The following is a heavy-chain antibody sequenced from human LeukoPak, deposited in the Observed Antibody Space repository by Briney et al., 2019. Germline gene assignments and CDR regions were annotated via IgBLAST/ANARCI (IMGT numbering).Heavy chain of an antibody. CDR3: AINSRDGYWYFYL. Sequence: SETLSLTCTVSGGSISTSSYYWGWLRQPPGKGLECIGNIYYSGSTYYNPSLKSRVTISVDTSKDQFSLKLSSVTAADTAVYYCAINSRDGYWYFYLWGRGTLVTVSS. CDR2: IYYSGST. D-gene: IGHD5-24*01. J-gene: IGHJ2*01. CDR1: GGSISTSSYY. V-gene: IGHV4-39*07.